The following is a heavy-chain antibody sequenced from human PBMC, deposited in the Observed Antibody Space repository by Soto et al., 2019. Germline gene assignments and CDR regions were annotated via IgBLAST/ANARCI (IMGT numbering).Heavy chain of an antibody. D-gene: IGHD3-3*01. CDR1: GFTFSSYA. V-gene: IGHV3-23*01. CDR2: ISGSGGST. CDR3: ARSLLRWDYYYMDV. Sequence: GGSLRLSCAASGFTFSSYAMSWVRQAPGKGLEWVSAISGSGGSTYYADSVKGRFTISRDNSKNTLYLQMNSLRAEDTAVYYCARSLLRWDYYYMDVWGKGTTVTVSS. J-gene: IGHJ6*03.